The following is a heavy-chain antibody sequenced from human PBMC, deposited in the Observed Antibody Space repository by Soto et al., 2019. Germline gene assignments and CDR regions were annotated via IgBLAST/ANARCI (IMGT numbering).Heavy chain of an antibody. D-gene: IGHD2-2*01. CDR1: GYSFTSYW. V-gene: IGHV5-51*01. Sequence: GESLKISCKGSGYSFTSYWIGWVRQMPGKGLEWMGIIYPGDSETSYSPSFQGQVTISADKSISTAYLQWSSLKASDTAMYYCARQHCSSTTCYSRNWFDPWGQGTLVTVSS. J-gene: IGHJ5*02. CDR2: IYPGDSET. CDR3: ARQHCSSTTCYSRNWFDP.